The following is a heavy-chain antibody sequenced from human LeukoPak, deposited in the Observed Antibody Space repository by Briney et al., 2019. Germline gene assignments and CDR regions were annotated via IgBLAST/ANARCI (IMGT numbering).Heavy chain of an antibody. CDR2: ISSSSSYI. CDR3: AKTGEDIVVVPAAHLDY. CDR1: GFTFSSYA. D-gene: IGHD2-2*01. Sequence: GGSLRLSCAASGFTFSSYAMNWVRQAPGKGLEWVSSISSSSSYIYYADSVKGRFTISRDNSKNTLYLQMNSLRAEDTAVFYCAKTGEDIVVVPAAHLDYWGQGTLVTVSS. J-gene: IGHJ4*02. V-gene: IGHV3-23*01.